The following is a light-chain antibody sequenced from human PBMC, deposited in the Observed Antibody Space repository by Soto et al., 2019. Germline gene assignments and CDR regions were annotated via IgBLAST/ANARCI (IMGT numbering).Light chain of an antibody. Sequence: DIQMTQSPSSLSASVGDRVTITCRASQSISSYLNWYQQKPGKAPKLLIYAASSLQSGVPSRFSGCGSGTDFTLTISSLQPEDFATYYCQQSYSTLCTFGQGTKLEIK. CDR1: QSISSY. J-gene: IGKJ2*02. CDR2: AAS. CDR3: QQSYSTLCT. V-gene: IGKV1-39*01.